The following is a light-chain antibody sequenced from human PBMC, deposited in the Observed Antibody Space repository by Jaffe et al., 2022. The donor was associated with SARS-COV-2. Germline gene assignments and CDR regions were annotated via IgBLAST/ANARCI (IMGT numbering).Light chain of an antibody. Sequence: DVQMTQSPSSLSASVGDRVTITCRASQGIRNNLDWFQQKPGKAPKRLISAASSLQSGVPSRFSGSGAGTEFTLTISSLQTEDFATYYCLQHNSYPWTFGQGTKVEV. CDR2: AAS. CDR1: QGIRNN. CDR3: LQHNSYPWT. J-gene: IGKJ1*01. V-gene: IGKV1-17*01.